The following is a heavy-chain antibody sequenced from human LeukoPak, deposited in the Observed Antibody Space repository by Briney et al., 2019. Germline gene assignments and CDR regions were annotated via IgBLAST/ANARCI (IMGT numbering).Heavy chain of an antibody. Sequence: GRSLRLSCAASGFSFSSYGMHWVRQAPGKGLEWVAVISYDGSNKYYGDSVKGRFTISRDDSKNTLYLRMNSLRAEDTAVYYCAKATVVAAINWFDPWGQGTLVTVPS. CDR1: GFSFSSYG. J-gene: IGHJ5*02. V-gene: IGHV3-30*18. D-gene: IGHD2-15*01. CDR3: AKATVVAAINWFDP. CDR2: ISYDGSNK.